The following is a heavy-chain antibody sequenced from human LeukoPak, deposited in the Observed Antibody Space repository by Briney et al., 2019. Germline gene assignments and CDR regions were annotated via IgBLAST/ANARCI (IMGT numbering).Heavy chain of an antibody. CDR3: ARDRRCGGSCYQFDP. Sequence: GGSLRLSCAASGFTFSCCWASWVRQAPGKGLEWVANIKYDGSEKYYADSVKGRFTISRDNAKNSLYLQMTSLRADVTAVYYCARDRRCGGSCYQFDPWGQGTLVTVSS. CDR1: GFTFSCCW. D-gene: IGHD2-15*01. CDR2: IKYDGSEK. J-gene: IGHJ5*02. V-gene: IGHV3-7*04.